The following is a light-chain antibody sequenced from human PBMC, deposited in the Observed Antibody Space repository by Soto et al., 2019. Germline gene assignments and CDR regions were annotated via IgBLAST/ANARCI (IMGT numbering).Light chain of an antibody. J-gene: IGKJ1*01. V-gene: IGKV3-15*01. CDR3: QQYNNFWT. CDR1: QSVSSN. Sequence: EIVMTQSPATLSVSPGEPATLSCWASQSVSSNLAWYQQKPGQAPRLLIYGASTRATDIPARFSGSGSGTEFTLTISSLQSEDFAVYYCQQYNNFWTFGQGTKVEIK. CDR2: GAS.